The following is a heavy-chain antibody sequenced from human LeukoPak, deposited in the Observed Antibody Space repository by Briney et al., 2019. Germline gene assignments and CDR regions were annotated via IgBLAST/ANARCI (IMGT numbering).Heavy chain of an antibody. Sequence: SVKVSCKASGGTFTSYGISWVRQAPGQGLEWMGRIIPILGIANYAQKFQGRVTITADKSTSTSYMELRSLTSEDTAVYYCLGRYCSSTSCYGLDYWGQGTLVTVSS. CDR2: IIPILGIA. D-gene: IGHD2-2*01. CDR1: GGTFTSYG. J-gene: IGHJ4*02. V-gene: IGHV1-69*04. CDR3: LGRYCSSTSCYGLDY.